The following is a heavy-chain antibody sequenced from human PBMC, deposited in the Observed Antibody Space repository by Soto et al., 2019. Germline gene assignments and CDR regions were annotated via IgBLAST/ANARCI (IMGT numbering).Heavy chain of an antibody. CDR1: GFAFSDSY. CDR3: ARGSHYYDSTGYPILDGFDI. D-gene: IGHD3-22*01. J-gene: IGHJ3*02. Sequence: QVQLVESGGGLVKPGGSLRLSCVASGFAFSDSYMSWIRQAPGKGLEWISYISDSASYTDYADSVKGRFAISRDNADNALFLHMDSLRAEDTAVYFCARGSHYYDSTGYPILDGFDIWGQGTVVTVSS. V-gene: IGHV3-11*06. CDR2: ISDSASYT.